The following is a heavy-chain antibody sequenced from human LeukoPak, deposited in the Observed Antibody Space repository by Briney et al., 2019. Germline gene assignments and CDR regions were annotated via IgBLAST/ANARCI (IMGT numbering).Heavy chain of an antibody. J-gene: IGHJ6*03. CDR3: VRELTGPGRYYYMDA. V-gene: IGHV3-13*01. CDR2: IDTAGGT. CDR1: GFTFSNYD. Sequence: GGSLRLSCAASGFTFSNYDMHWVRQATGKALEWVSAIDTAGGTYYPGSVKGRFTISRENSKKSLYLQMDTLRAEDTAVYFFVRELTGPGRYYYMDAWGKGTTVTVSS. D-gene: IGHD2-15*01.